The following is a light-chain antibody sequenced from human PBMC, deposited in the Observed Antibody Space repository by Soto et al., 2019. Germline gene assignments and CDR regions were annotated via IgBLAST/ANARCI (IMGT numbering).Light chain of an antibody. V-gene: IGKV3-15*01. J-gene: IGKJ5*01. CDR1: QSVSSN. CDR3: QQYNNWLIT. CDR2: GAS. Sequence: IVMTQSPATLSLSPGERATLSCRASQSVSSNLAWYQQKPGQAPRLLIYGASTRATGIPARFSGSVSGTEGTITISSLKSEDGAVYYGQQYNNWLITFGQGTRLEIK.